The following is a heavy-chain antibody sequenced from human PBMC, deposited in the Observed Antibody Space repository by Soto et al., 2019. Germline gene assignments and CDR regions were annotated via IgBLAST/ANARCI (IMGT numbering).Heavy chain of an antibody. J-gene: IGHJ4*02. CDR3: VREINYSKYPRVIDY. D-gene: IGHD1-7*01. Sequence: QVQLVESGGGLVKPGGSLRLSCAASGFTFDNYYMSWIRQAPGKGLEWVSYISSSDGTTYYADSLKGRFTISRDNAKNSLYLQMNSLRAEDTAVYYCVREINYSKYPRVIDYWGQGTLVTVSS. CDR1: GFTFDNYY. V-gene: IGHV3-11*01. CDR2: ISSSDGTT.